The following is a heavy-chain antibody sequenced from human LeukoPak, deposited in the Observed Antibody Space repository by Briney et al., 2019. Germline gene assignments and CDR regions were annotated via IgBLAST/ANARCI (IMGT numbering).Heavy chain of an antibody. Sequence: PVGSLRLSCAAPRFTFSSYWMHWVRHAPGKGVVWVSRINRDGGSTNYADYVKSRLITSRDNAKKTLYLQMNSLRAEDTAVYYCARERGYQLLTYYYYGMDVWGQGTTVTVSS. V-gene: IGHV3-74*01. CDR1: RFTFSSYW. J-gene: IGHJ6*02. CDR2: INRDGGST. CDR3: ARERGYQLLTYYYYGMDV. D-gene: IGHD2-2*01.